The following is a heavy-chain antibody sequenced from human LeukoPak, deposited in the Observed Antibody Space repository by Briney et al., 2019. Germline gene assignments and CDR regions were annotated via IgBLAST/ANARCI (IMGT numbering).Heavy chain of an antibody. CDR2: IYHSGST. Sequence: SETLSLTCTVSGYSISSGYYWGWIRQPPGKGLEWIGSIYHSGSTYYNPSLKSRVTISVDTSKNQFSLKLRSVTAADTAVYYCASWPDYYGSGSPSWSQGTLVTVSS. J-gene: IGHJ4*02. CDR1: GYSISSGYY. D-gene: IGHD3-10*01. V-gene: IGHV4-38-2*02. CDR3: ASWPDYYGSGSPS.